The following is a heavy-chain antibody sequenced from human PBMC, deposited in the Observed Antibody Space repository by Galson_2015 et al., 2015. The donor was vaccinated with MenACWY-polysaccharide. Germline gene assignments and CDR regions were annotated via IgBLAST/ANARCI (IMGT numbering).Heavy chain of an antibody. V-gene: IGHV4-59*01. D-gene: IGHD6-19*01. CDR1: GGAISTYY. CDR3: ARGRVQQWPARHGLDV. CDR2: IYYSGNT. Sequence: ETLSLTCTVSGGAISTYYWSWIRQPPGKGLEWIGYIYYSGNTNYNPSLKSRVNISVDMSKNQFSLNLSSVTAADTAVYYCARGRVQQWPARHGLDVWGQGTTVTVSS. J-gene: IGHJ6*02.